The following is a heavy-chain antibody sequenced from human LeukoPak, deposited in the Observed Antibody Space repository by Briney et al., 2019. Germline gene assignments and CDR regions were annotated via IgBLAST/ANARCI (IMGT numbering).Heavy chain of an antibody. J-gene: IGHJ4*02. CDR1: GFTFSSYA. Sequence: SGGSLRLSCAASGFTFSSYAMSWVRQAQGKGLEWVSAISNSGGSTYYADSVKGRFTISRDNSKNTLYLQMSSLRAEDTAVYYCARQLGYCSDGTCYFDYWGQGTLVTVSS. CDR3: ARQLGYCSDGTCYFDY. D-gene: IGHD2-15*01. V-gene: IGHV3-23*01. CDR2: ISNSGGST.